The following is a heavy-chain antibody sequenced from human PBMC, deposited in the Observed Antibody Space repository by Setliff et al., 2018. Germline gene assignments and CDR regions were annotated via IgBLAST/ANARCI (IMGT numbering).Heavy chain of an antibody. D-gene: IGHD2-8*01. CDR2: ISSYTGKT. CDR1: GYTFNDYG. J-gene: IGHJ4*02. V-gene: IGHV1-18*01. Sequence: ASVKVSCKTSGYTFNDYGITWVRQVPGQGLEWMGWISSYTGKTYYAEKLQGRVTPTTDTSTRTAYLDLRSLESDDTAVYYCSRLVRFCTKTACQRLSGGEFWGQGTLVTVSS. CDR3: SRLVRFCTKTACQRLSGGEF.